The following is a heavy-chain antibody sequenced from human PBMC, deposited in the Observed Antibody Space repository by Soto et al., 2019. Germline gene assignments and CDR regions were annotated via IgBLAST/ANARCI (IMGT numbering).Heavy chain of an antibody. J-gene: IGHJ4*02. D-gene: IGHD3-16*01. CDR3: ARDTSHGVTIGGLDS. CDR1: GFSFSHYN. Sequence: HPGGSLRLSCAASGFSFSHYNMNWVRQAQGKGLEWVAHITDGLTKRYADFVQGRFTISRDNAKNSLYLELTDLRDDDTAVYSCARDTSHGVTIGGLDSWGQGTLVTVSS. V-gene: IGHV3-48*02. CDR2: ITDGLTK.